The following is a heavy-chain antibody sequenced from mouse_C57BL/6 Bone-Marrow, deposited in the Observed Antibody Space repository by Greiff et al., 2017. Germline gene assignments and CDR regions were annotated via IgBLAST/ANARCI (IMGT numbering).Heavy chain of an antibody. Sequence: QVQLKQPGAELVLPGASVKLSCKASGYTFTSYWMHWVKQRPGQGLEWIGEIGPSASYTNYNQKFTGKSTLTVDKSSSKAYMQLSSLTSEDSAVYYCARGYYDYDEGFAYWGQGTLVTVSA. CDR2: IGPSASYT. CDR3: ARGYYDYDEGFAY. V-gene: IGHV1-69*01. J-gene: IGHJ3*01. D-gene: IGHD2-4*01. CDR1: GYTFTSYW.